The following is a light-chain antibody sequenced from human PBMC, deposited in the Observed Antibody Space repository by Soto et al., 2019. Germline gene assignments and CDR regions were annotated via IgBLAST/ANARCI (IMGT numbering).Light chain of an antibody. CDR3: QQYYTYPYT. J-gene: IGKJ2*01. CDR2: AAS. Sequence: AIRMTQSPSSFSASTGDRVTITCRASQGISSSLAWFQQKPGKAPKLLIFAASTMQSGVPSRFSGSGSGTDVTLTISCLQSEDFATYYCQQYYTYPYTFGQGTKLEIK. V-gene: IGKV1-8*01. CDR1: QGISSS.